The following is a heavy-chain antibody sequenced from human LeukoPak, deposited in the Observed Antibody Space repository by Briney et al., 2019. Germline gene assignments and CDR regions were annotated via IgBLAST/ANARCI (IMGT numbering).Heavy chain of an antibody. Sequence: GGSLRLSCAASGFTFSGYWMHWVRQAPGKGLVWVSRINSDGSSTSYADSVKGRFTISRDNAKNTLYLQMNSLRAEDTAVYYCARVDDSSGYYVVYFDYWGQGTLVTVSS. CDR3: ARVDDSSGYYVVYFDY. V-gene: IGHV3-74*01. J-gene: IGHJ4*02. D-gene: IGHD3-22*01. CDR2: INSDGSST. CDR1: GFTFSGYW.